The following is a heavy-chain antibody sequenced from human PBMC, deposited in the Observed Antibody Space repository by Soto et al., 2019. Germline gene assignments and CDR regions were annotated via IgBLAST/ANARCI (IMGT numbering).Heavy chain of an antibody. CDR3: AMNTYYYGSGSYYNPFDY. CDR2: IIPIFGTA. D-gene: IGHD3-10*01. Sequence: SVKVSCKASGGTFSSYAISWVRQAPGQGLEWMGGIIPIFGTANYAQKFQGRVTITADESTSTAYMELSSLRSEDTAVYYCAMNTYYYGSGSYYNPFDYWGQGTLVTVSS. V-gene: IGHV1-69*13. J-gene: IGHJ4*02. CDR1: GGTFSSYA.